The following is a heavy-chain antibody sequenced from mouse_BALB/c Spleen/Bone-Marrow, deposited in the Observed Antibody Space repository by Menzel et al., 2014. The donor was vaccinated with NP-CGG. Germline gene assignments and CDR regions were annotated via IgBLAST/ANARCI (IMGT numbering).Heavy chain of an antibody. CDR2: IWAGGST. V-gene: IGHV2-9*02. Sequence: VQGVESGPGLVAPSQSLSITCTVSGFSLTSYGVHWVRQPPGEGLEWLGVIWAGGSTNYNSALMSRLNISKDNSKSQVFLKMNSLQTDDTAMYYCARTLRWYFDVWSAGTAVTVSS. J-gene: IGHJ1*01. CDR3: ARTLRWYFDV. CDR1: GFSLTSYG.